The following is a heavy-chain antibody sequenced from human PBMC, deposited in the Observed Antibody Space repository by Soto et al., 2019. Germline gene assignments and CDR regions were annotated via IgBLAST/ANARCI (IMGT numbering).Heavy chain of an antibody. CDR2: IYYSGST. Sequence: SEALALTWTVSGVSICRPGYYCSSIRQNPGKGLVWIGYIYYSGSTYYNPSVKSRVTISVDTSKNQFSLKLSSVTAADTAVYYCARVNDCSGGSCYFSPNDYYFDYWGQGTLVTVPS. CDR3: ARVNDCSGGSCYFSPNDYYFDY. D-gene: IGHD2-15*01. J-gene: IGHJ4*02. CDR1: GVSICRPGYY. V-gene: IGHV4-31*02.